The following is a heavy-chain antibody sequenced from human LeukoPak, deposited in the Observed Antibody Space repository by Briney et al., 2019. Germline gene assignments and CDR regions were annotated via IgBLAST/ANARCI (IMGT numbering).Heavy chain of an antibody. J-gene: IGHJ4*02. V-gene: IGHV4-39*01. CDR2: IYYSGST. D-gene: IGHD3-3*01. CDR3: ASYYDFWSGLDY. Sequence: PSETLSLTCTVSGGSISSSSYYWGWIRQPPGKGLEWIGSIYYSGSTYYNPSLKSRVTISVDTSKNQFSLKLSYVTAADTAVYYCASYYDFWSGLDYWGQGTLVTVPS. CDR1: GGSISSSSYY.